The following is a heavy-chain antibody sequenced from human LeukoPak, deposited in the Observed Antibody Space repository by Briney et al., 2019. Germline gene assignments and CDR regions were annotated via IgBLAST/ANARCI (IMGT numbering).Heavy chain of an antibody. CDR1: GYTFTSYY. CDR3: ARDCGGSCFYYYYYMDV. J-gene: IGHJ6*03. V-gene: IGHV1-46*01. Sequence: ASVKVSCKASGYTFTSYYMHWVRQAPGQGLEWMGIINPSGGSTSYAQKFQGRVTITADKSTSTAYMELSSLRSEDTAVYYCARDCGGSCFYYYYYMDVWGKGTTVTISS. CDR2: INPSGGST. D-gene: IGHD2-15*01.